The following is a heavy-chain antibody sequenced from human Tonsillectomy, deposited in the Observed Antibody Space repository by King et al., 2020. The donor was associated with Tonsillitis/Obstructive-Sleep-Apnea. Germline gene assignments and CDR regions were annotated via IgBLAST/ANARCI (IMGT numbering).Heavy chain of an antibody. CDR1: AFTFSYYA. CDR3: VRDGGSLVAGTNYFDY. CDR2: ISFDGTNK. Sequence: VQLVESGGGVVQPGRSLRLSCAASAFTFSYYAMHWVRQAPGKGLEWVAVISFDGTNKYYADSVKGRFTISRDNSKNTLFLQMNSLRTDDTALYYCVRDGGSLVAGTNYFDYWGRGTLVTVSS. J-gene: IGHJ4*02. D-gene: IGHD1-26*01. V-gene: IGHV3-30*04.